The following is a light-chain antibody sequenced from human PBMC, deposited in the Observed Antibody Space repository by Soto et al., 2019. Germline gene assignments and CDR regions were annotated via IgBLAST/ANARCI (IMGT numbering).Light chain of an antibody. J-gene: IGLJ1*01. CDR3: SSYASSSTDV. V-gene: IGLV2-14*01. CDR1: SSDVGGYNY. CDR2: DVS. Sequence: QSALTQPASVSGSPGPSITISCTGTSSDVGGYNYVSWYQQHPGKAPKLMIYDVSNRPSGVSNRFSGSKSGNTASLTISGLQAEDEADYYCSSYASSSTDVFGTGTKLTFL.